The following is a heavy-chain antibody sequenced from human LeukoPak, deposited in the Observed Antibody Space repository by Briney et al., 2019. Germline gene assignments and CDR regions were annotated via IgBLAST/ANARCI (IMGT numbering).Heavy chain of an antibody. D-gene: IGHD3-10*01. CDR2: MNPNSGNT. V-gene: IGHV1-8*01. Sequence: ASVKVSCKASGYTFTSYDINWVRQATGQGLEWMGWMNPNSGNTGYAQKFQGRVTMTRNTSISTAYMELSSLRSEDTAVYYCARVSITMVRGAKSERIYNWFDPWGQGTLVTVSS. CDR3: ARVSITMVRGAKSERIYNWFDP. CDR1: GYTFTSYD. J-gene: IGHJ5*02.